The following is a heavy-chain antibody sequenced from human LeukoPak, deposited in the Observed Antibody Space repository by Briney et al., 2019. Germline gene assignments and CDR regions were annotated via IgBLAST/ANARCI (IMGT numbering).Heavy chain of an antibody. CDR2: LYITGVT. CDR3: ARVLRGTTSCLDV. CDR1: GGSISGYY. J-gene: IGHJ4*02. D-gene: IGHD2-2*01. V-gene: IGHV4-4*07. Sequence: SETLSLTCTVSGGSISGYYWTWIQQPAGKGLEWIGRLYITGVTNYSPSLESRVTMSVDMSRNQFSLKLIAVTAADTAIYYCARVLRGTTSCLDVWGQGTLVTVSS.